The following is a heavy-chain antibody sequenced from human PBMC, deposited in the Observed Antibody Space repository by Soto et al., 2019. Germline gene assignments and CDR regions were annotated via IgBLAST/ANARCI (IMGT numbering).Heavy chain of an antibody. D-gene: IGHD3-22*01. Sequence: GSLRLSCAASGFTFSDYWMTWVRQAPGKGLEWVANIKQAGSEKYYVDSVKGRFTISTDSAKNSLYLQMNSLRAEDTAVYYCARGYYYDSSGYPDYWGQGTLVTVSS. J-gene: IGHJ4*02. V-gene: IGHV3-7*03. CDR3: ARGYYYDSSGYPDY. CDR1: GFTFSDYW. CDR2: IKQAGSEK.